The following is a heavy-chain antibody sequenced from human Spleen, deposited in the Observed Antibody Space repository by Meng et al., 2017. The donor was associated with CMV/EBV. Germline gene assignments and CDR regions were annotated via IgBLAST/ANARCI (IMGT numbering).Heavy chain of an antibody. CDR3: TTYGITARPIFDY. J-gene: IGHJ4*02. CDR1: GFTFSTYS. Sequence: GGSLRLSCATSGFTFSTYSMNWVRQAPGKGLEWVAVTWFDERNKYYAASVKGRFSISRDNSKNTLYLQMNSLKTEDTAVYYCTTYGITARPIFDYWGQEALVTVSS. CDR2: TWFDERNK. D-gene: IGHD6-6*01. V-gene: IGHV3-33*08.